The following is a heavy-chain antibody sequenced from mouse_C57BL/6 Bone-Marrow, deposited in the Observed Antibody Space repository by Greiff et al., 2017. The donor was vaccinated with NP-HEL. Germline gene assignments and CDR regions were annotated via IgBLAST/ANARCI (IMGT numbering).Heavy chain of an antibody. CDR1: GYAFTNYL. CDR3: ASGVIYYDYAWFAY. V-gene: IGHV1-54*01. D-gene: IGHD2-4*01. Sequence: VQLQQSGAELVRPGTSVKVSCKASGYAFTNYLIEWVKQRPGQGLEWIGVINPGSGGANYIEKFKGKATLTADKSSSTAYMQLSSLTSEDSAVYFFASGVIYYDYAWFAYWGQGTLVTVSA. J-gene: IGHJ3*01. CDR2: INPGSGGA.